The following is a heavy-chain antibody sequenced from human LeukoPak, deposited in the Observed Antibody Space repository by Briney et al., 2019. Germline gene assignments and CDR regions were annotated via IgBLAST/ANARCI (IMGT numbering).Heavy chain of an antibody. Sequence: SETLSLTCTVSGGSISSYYWSWIRQPPGKGLEWIGYIYYSGSTNYNPSLRSRVTISVDTSKNQFSLKLTSVTAADTAVYYCARARGATIFQSAFDIWGQGTMVTVSS. V-gene: IGHV4-59*01. D-gene: IGHD5-24*01. CDR3: ARARGATIFQSAFDI. CDR1: GGSISSYY. CDR2: IYYSGST. J-gene: IGHJ3*02.